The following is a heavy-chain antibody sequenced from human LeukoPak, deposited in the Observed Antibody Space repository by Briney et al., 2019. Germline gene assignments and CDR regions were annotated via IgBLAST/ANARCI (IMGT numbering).Heavy chain of an antibody. Sequence: ASVKVSCKASGYTFTSYYMHWVRQAPGQGLEWMGIINPSGGSTSYAQKFQGRVTMTRDTSTSAVYMELSSLRSEDTAVYYCARGPLYSSSWLAWFDPWGQGTLVTVSS. D-gene: IGHD6-13*01. V-gene: IGHV1-46*01. CDR2: INPSGGST. CDR1: GYTFTSYY. J-gene: IGHJ5*02. CDR3: ARGPLYSSSWLAWFDP.